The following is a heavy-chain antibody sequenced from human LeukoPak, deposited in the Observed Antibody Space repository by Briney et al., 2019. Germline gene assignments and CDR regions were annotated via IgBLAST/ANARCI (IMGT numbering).Heavy chain of an antibody. D-gene: IGHD3/OR15-3a*01. CDR1: GFTFTSSA. V-gene: IGHV1-58*01. CDR2: IVVGSGNT. CDR3: AAEGGLGPYAFDI. Sequence: SVKVSCKASGFTFTSSAVQWVRQARGQRLEWIGWIVVGSGNTNYAHKFQERVTITRDMSTSTAYMELSSLRSEDTAVYYCAAEGGLGPYAFDIWGQGTMVTVSS. J-gene: IGHJ3*02.